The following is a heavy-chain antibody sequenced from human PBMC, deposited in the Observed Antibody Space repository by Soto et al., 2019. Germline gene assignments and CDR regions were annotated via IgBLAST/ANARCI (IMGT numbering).Heavy chain of an antibody. CDR2: IYYSGST. CDR3: ARHRVRPLVDI. V-gene: IGHV4-39*01. Sequence: QLQLQESGPGLVKPSETLSLTCTVSGGSISSSSYYWGWIRQPPGKGLEWIGSIYYSGSTYYNPSHKSRVTISVDTSKNQFSLKLSSVTAADTAVYYCARHRVRPLVDIWGQGTMVTVSS. CDR1: GGSISSSSYY. J-gene: IGHJ3*02. D-gene: IGHD1-1*01.